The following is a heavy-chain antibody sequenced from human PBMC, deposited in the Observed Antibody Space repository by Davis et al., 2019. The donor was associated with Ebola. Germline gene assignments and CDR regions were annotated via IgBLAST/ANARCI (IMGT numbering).Heavy chain of an antibody. CDR2: IYHSEST. J-gene: IGHJ6*02. D-gene: IGHD6-6*01. CDR1: GGSISSSY. Sequence: SETLSLTCTVSGGSISSSYWSWIRQPPGKGLEWIGYIYHSESTNYNPSLKSRVTISVDTSKNQFSLKLSSVTAADTAVYYCAGLAARSSYYYGMDVWGQGTTVSVSS. CDR3: AGLAARSSYYYGMDV. V-gene: IGHV4-59*01.